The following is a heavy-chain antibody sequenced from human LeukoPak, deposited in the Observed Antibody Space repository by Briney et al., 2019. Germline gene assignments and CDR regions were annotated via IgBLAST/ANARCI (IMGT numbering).Heavy chain of an antibody. J-gene: IGHJ4*02. CDR3: ARGYCSSTSCSFDY. CDR1: GFTFRDYY. Sequence: GGSLRLSCVASGFTFRDYYMNWVRQAPGKGLEWVSSISSSSSNIYYADSVKGRFTISRDNAKNSLYLQMNSLRAEDTAVYYCARGYCSSTSCSFDYWGQGTLVTVSS. V-gene: IGHV3-21*01. CDR2: ISSSSSNI. D-gene: IGHD2-2*01.